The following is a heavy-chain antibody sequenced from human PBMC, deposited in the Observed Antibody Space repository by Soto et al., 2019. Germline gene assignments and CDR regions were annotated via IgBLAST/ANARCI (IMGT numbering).Heavy chain of an antibody. Sequence: ASVKVSCKASGYTFTSYDINWVRQATGQGLEWMGWMNPNTGNTGYEQKFQGRVTMNRKTPISNAYMELSSLRSEDTAVYYCARGKNGYRSSWYVRRGHLFDPWG. D-gene: IGHD6-13*01. CDR3: ARGKNGYRSSWYVRRGHLFDP. J-gene: IGHJ5*02. CDR1: GYTFTSYD. V-gene: IGHV1-8*01. CDR2: MNPNTGNT.